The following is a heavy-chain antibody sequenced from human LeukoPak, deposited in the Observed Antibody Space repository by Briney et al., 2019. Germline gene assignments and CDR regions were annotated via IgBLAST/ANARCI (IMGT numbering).Heavy chain of an antibody. CDR3: ARVPAAIDY. J-gene: IGHJ4*02. Sequence: AGGSLRLSCAASGFTFSSYSMNWVHQAPGKGLEWVSSISSSSSYIYYADSVKGRFTISRDNAKNSLYLQMNSLRAEDTAVYYCARVPAAIDYWGQGTLVTVFS. V-gene: IGHV3-21*01. CDR1: GFTFSSYS. D-gene: IGHD2-2*01. CDR2: ISSSSSYI.